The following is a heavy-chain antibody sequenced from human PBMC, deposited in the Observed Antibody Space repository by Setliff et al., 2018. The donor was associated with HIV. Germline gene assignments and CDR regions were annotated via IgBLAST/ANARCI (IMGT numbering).Heavy chain of an antibody. Sequence: LSLTCSVFGGSLSSYYWSWIRQPPGKGLEWIGYIHHSGTTNYNPSLKSRFTMSVDTSKKEFSLRLSSVTAADTAVYYCARTESGFCGSSSCLRYMDVWGKGTTVTVSS. D-gene: IGHD2-2*01. CDR2: IHHSGTT. V-gene: IGHV4-59*01. CDR3: ARTESGFCGSSSCLRYMDV. J-gene: IGHJ6*03. CDR1: GGSLSSYY.